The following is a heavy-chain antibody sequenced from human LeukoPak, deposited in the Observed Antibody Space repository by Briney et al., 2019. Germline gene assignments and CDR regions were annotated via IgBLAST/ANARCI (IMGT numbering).Heavy chain of an antibody. D-gene: IGHD1-26*01. CDR3: ARDQGSRGFDP. Sequence: ASVTLSFTSTGYSVTIYGISWVRQAPGHGLEWMGWISAYNRNTNYAQKLQGRVTITTDTSTSTAYHGLRSVEPDDTALYYCARDQGSRGFDPWGQGTLVRVSS. J-gene: IGHJ5*02. CDR2: ISAYNRNT. CDR1: GYSVTIYG. V-gene: IGHV1-18*01.